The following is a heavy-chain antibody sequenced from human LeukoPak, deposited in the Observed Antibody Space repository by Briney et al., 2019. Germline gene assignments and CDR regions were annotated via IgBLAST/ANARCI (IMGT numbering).Heavy chain of an antibody. CDR2: ISSSSSYI. CDR1: GFTFSSYS. J-gene: IGHJ4*02. D-gene: IGHD5-24*01. V-gene: IGHV3-21*01. CDR3: ASNRDGYNPLYFDY. Sequence: PGGSLRLSCAASGFTFSSYSMNWVRQAPGKGLEWVSSISSSSSYIYYADSVKGRFTISRDNAKNSLYLQMNSLRAEDTAVYYCASNRDGYNPLYFDYWGQGTLVTASS.